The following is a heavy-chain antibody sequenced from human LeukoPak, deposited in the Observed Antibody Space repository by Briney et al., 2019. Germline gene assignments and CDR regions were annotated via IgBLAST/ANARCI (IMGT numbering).Heavy chain of an antibody. CDR3: ARHYYDSGSYSWFDP. D-gene: IGHD3-10*01. Sequence: SETLSLTCTVSGGSFSRHYWTWLRQPPGKGLEWIGHIYSTGTTNHNPSLKSRVTISVDTSKNQFSLSLSSVTAADTAVYYCARHYYDSGSYSWFDPWGQGTLVTVSS. CDR1: GGSFSRHY. J-gene: IGHJ5*02. V-gene: IGHV4-59*11. CDR2: IYSTGTT.